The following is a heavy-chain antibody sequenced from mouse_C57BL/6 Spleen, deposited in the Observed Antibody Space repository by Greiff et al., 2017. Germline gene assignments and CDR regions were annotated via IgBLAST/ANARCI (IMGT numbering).Heavy chain of an antibody. CDR3: ARDGYFDY. D-gene: IGHD2-3*01. CDR2: IYPGDGDT. V-gene: IGHV1-82*01. Sequence: QVQLQQSGPELVKPGASVKISCKASGYAFSSSCMNWLKQRPGKGLEWIGRIYPGDGDTNYNGKFKGKATLTADKSSSTAYMQLSSLTSEDSAVYFCARDGYFDYWGQGTTLTVSS. J-gene: IGHJ2*01. CDR1: GYAFSSSC.